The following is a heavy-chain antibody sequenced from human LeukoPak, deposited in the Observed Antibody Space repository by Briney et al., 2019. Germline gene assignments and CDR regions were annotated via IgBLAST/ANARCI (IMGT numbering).Heavy chain of an antibody. J-gene: IGHJ4*02. CDR2: VSGTGADT. CDR3: AKGLSCRSVNCYTGYFDS. Sequence: GGSLRLSCAASGFTFSIYAMSWVRQAPGKGLEWVSAVSGTGADTYYPASVKGRFTISRDNSKNTLYLQMNSLRAEDTAVYYCAKGLSCRSVNCYTGYFDSWGQGSLVTVSS. D-gene: IGHD2-2*02. CDR1: GFTFSIYA. V-gene: IGHV3-23*01.